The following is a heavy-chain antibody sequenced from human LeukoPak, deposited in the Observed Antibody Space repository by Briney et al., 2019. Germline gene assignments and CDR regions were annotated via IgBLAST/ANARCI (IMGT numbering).Heavy chain of an antibody. V-gene: IGHV4-61*08. J-gene: IGHJ3*02. CDR2: IYYSGNT. CDR3: ARDFYDTSTYYYVDAFDI. Sequence: PPETLSLTCTVSGGSISSGDYYWSWIRQPPGKGLEWIGYIYYSGNTNYNPSLKSRVTISVDTSKNQFSLKLSSVTAADTAVYYCARDFYDTSTYYYVDAFDIWGQGTMATVSS. CDR1: GGSISSGDYY. D-gene: IGHD3-22*01.